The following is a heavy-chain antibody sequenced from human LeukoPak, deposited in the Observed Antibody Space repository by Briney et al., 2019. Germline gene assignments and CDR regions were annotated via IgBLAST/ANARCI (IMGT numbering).Heavy chain of an antibody. CDR1: GDSINNYY. D-gene: IGHD3-3*01. Sequence: SETLSLTCTVSGDSINNYYWSWLRQPPGKGLEWVGYIYYSGTTNYNPSLKSRVTISVDTSKNQFSLKLSSVTAADTAVYYCARGPPYYDFWSGYHYYYYMDVWGKGTTVTVSS. V-gene: IGHV4-59*08. CDR3: ARGPPYYDFWSGYHYYYYMDV. CDR2: IYYSGTT. J-gene: IGHJ6*03.